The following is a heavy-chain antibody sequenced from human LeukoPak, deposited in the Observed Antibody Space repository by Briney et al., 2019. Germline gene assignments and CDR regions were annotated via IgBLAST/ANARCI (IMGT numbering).Heavy chain of an antibody. CDR3: ARTGLQDWYFDL. V-gene: IGHV4-30-2*01. D-gene: IGHD3-10*01. Sequence: SETLSLTRAVSGGSVSSGGYSWSWIRQPPGKGLAWIGYIYHSGSTYYNPSLKSRVTISVDRSKNQFSLKLSSVTAADTAVYYCARTGLQDWYFDLWGRGTLVTVSS. CDR2: IYHSGST. J-gene: IGHJ2*01. CDR1: GGSVSSGGYS.